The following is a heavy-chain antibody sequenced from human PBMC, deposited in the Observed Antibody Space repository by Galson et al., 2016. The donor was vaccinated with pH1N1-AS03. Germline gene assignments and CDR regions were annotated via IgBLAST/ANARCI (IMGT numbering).Heavy chain of an antibody. V-gene: IGHV1-69*13. CDR3: ATIFGRLNYAY. CDR2: ILPGLGSA. Sequence: SVKVSCKASGGTFSSSAISWLRQAPGQGLEWMGGILPGLGSATYAQNLQGRVTITADESTTTAYMELRSLRSDDTAVYYCATIFGRLNYAYWGQGTLVTVSS. CDR1: GGTFSSSA. J-gene: IGHJ4*02. D-gene: IGHD3-3*01.